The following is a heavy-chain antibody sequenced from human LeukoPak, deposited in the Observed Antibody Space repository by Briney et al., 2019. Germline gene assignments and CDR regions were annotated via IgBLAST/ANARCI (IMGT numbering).Heavy chain of an antibody. D-gene: IGHD2-2*01. Sequence: SETLSLTCTVSGGSISSYYWSWIRQPPGKGLEWIGYIYYSGSTNYNPSLKSRVTISVDTSKNQFSLKLSSVTAADTAVYYCARDQDISSSTSCPGNYWGQGTLVTVSS. CDR1: GGSISSYY. V-gene: IGHV4-59*01. CDR2: IYYSGST. CDR3: ARDQDISSSTSCPGNY. J-gene: IGHJ4*02.